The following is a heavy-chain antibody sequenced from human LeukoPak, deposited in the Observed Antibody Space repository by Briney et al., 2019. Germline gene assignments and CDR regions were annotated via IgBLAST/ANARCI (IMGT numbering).Heavy chain of an antibody. CDR1: GFTVSSNY. Sequence: GGSLRLSCAASGFTVSSNYMSWVRQAPGKGLEWVSVIYSGGSTYYADSVKGRFTISRDNSKNTLYLQMNSLRAEDTAVYYCARGPTGYYDSSGSIDYWGQGTLVTVSS. CDR3: ARGPTGYYDSSGSIDY. CDR2: IYSGGST. D-gene: IGHD3-22*01. J-gene: IGHJ4*02. V-gene: IGHV3-53*01.